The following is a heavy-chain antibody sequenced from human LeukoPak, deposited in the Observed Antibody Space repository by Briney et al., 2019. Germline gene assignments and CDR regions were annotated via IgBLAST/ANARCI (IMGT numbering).Heavy chain of an antibody. J-gene: IGHJ4*02. D-gene: IGHD4-11*01. CDR3: AREYDYSNHGY. CDR1: GYTFTSYY. CDR2: INPSGGST. Sequence: GASVKVSCKASGYTFTSYYMHWVRQAPGQGLEWMGIINPSGGSTSYAQKLQGRVTMTTDTSTSTAYMELRSLRSDDTAVYYCAREYDYSNHGYWGQGTLVTVSS. V-gene: IGHV1-46*01.